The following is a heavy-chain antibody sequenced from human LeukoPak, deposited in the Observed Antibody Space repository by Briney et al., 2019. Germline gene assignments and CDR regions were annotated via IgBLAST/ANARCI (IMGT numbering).Heavy chain of an antibody. CDR3: AREEYSSGWYYFDY. V-gene: IGHV3-48*03. D-gene: IGHD6-19*01. CDR1: GFTFSSYE. J-gene: IGHJ4*02. Sequence: GGSLRLSCAASGFTFSSYEMNWVRQAPGKGLEWVSYISSSGSTIYYADSVKGRFTISRDNAKNSLYLQMNSLRAEDTAVYYCAREEYSSGWYYFDYWGQGTLVTVSS. CDR2: ISSSGSTI.